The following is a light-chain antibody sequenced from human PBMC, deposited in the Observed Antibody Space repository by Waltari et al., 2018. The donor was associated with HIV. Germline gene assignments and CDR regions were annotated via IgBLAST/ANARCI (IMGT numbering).Light chain of an antibody. Sequence: DIVMTQSPLSLPVTPGEPASISCRSSQSLLHSNGYIYLYWYLQKPGQSPHLLIYLGSNRASGVPDRFSGSGSGTDFTLKISRLEAEDVGVYYCMQALQTPRTFGQGTKVEIK. CDR2: LGS. CDR1: QSLLHSNGYIY. V-gene: IGKV2-28*01. J-gene: IGKJ1*01. CDR3: MQALQTPRT.